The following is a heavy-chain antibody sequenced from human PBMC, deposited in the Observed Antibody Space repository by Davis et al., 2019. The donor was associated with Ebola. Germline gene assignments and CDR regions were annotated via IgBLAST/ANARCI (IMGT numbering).Heavy chain of an antibody. D-gene: IGHD2-8*02. J-gene: IGHJ3*02. V-gene: IGHV1-3*01. CDR1: GYTSTSYA. CDR3: AKTRSNWWNDALEI. Sequence: ASVKVSCKASGYTSTSYAMHWVRQAPGQRLEWMGWINAGNGNTKYSQRFQGRVTMTRDTSAGTAYMEMTSLRPEDTAVYYCAKTRSNWWNDALEIWGRGTMVIVSS. CDR2: INAGNGNT.